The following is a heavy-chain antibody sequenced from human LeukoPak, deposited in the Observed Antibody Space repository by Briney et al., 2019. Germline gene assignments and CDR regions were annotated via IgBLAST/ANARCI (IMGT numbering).Heavy chain of an antibody. Sequence: SVKVSCKASGGTFSSYAISWVRQAPGQGLEWMGGIIPIFGTANYAQKFQGRVTITADESTSTAYMELSSLRSEDTAVYYCARSYCGGDCYSPIHYYYYGMDVWGQGTTVTVSS. D-gene: IGHD2-21*02. J-gene: IGHJ6*02. V-gene: IGHV1-69*13. CDR1: GGTFSSYA. CDR3: ARSYCGGDCYSPIHYYYYGMDV. CDR2: IIPIFGTA.